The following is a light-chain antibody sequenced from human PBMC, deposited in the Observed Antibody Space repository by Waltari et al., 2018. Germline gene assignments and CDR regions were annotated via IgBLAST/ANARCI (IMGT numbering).Light chain of an antibody. J-gene: IGKJ2*01. CDR1: QSINNW. Sequence: IQMTQSPSTLSASVGDRVTITCRASQSINNWLAWYQQKSRKAPKLLIQKASSLESGVPARFSGSGSGTEFTLTISSLQPDDFATYYCQQYKTYPYTFGQGTKLEIK. CDR3: QQYKTYPYT. V-gene: IGKV1-5*03. CDR2: KAS.